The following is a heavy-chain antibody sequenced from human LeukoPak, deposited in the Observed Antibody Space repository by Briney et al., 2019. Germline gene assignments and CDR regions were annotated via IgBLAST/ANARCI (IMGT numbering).Heavy chain of an antibody. V-gene: IGHV3-53*01. CDR2: IYSGGST. CDR1: GFTFSSYG. Sequence: GGSLRLSCAASGFTFSSYGMHWVRQAPGKGLEWVSVIYSGGSTCYADSVKGRFTISRDNSKNTLYLQMNSLRAEDTAVYYCARDRTGYYFDYWGQGTLVTVSS. J-gene: IGHJ4*02. CDR3: ARDRTGYYFDY.